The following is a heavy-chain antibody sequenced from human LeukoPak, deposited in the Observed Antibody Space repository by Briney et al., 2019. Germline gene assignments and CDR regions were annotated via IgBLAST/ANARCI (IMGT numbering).Heavy chain of an antibody. Sequence: SETLSLTCTVSGGSISSSSYYWGWIRQPPGKGLEWIGSIYYSGSTYYNPSLKSRVTISVDTSKNQFSLKLSSVTAADTAVYYCARSYYYGSRTPPGFGYWGQGTLVTVSS. CDR3: ARSYYYGSRTPPGFGY. CDR2: IYYSGST. D-gene: IGHD3-10*01. CDR1: GGSISSSSYY. J-gene: IGHJ4*02. V-gene: IGHV4-39*01.